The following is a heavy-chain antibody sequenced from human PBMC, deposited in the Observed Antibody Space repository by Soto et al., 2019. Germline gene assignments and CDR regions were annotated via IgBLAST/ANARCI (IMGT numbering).Heavy chain of an antibody. CDR2: IWYDGSNK. Sequence: GGSLRLSCAASGFTFSSYGMHWVRQAPGKGLEWVAVIWYDGSNKYYADSVKGRFTISRDNSENTLYLQMNSLRAEDTAVYYCARDKDYGDYNFDYWGQGTLVTVSS. CDR3: ARDKDYGDYNFDY. CDR1: GFTFSSYG. V-gene: IGHV3-33*01. J-gene: IGHJ4*02. D-gene: IGHD4-17*01.